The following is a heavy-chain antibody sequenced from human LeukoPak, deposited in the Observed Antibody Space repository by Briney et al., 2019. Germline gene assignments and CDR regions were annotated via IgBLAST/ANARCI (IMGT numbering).Heavy chain of an antibody. CDR2: INPNSGGT. CDR1: GYTFTGYY. D-gene: IGHD3-3*01. Sequence: ASVKVSCRASGYTFTGYYMHWVRQAPGQGLEWMGWINPNSGGTNYAQKFQGWVTMTRDTSISTAYTELSRLRSDDTAVYYCARGSWGKITIFGVAPPDYWGQGTLVTVSS. V-gene: IGHV1-2*04. CDR3: ARGSWGKITIFGVAPPDY. J-gene: IGHJ4*02.